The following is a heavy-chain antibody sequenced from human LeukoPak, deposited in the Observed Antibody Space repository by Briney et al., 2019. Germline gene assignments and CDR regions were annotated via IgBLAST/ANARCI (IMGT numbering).Heavy chain of an antibody. D-gene: IGHD2/OR15-2a*01. Sequence: GGSLRLSCAASGFTVSSNYMSWVRQAPGKGLEWVSVIYSGGSTYYADTVKGRFTISRDNSKNTVDLLMNNLRAEDTAVYYCARVWELSYDYWGQGTLVTVSS. CDR1: GFTVSSNY. V-gene: IGHV3-53*01. CDR3: ARVWELSYDY. J-gene: IGHJ4*02. CDR2: IYSGGST.